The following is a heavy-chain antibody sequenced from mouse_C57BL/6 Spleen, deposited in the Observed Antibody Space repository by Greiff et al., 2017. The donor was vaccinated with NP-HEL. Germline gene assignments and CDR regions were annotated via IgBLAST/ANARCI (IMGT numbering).Heavy chain of an antibody. D-gene: IGHD1-1*01. Sequence: VQLQQSGPELVKPGASVKISCKASGYAFSSSWMNWVKQRPGKGLEWIGRIYPGDGDTNYNGKFKGKATLTADKSSSTAYMQLSSLTSEDSAVYFGAREEIYYYGSSPAWFAYWGQGTLVTVSA. CDR3: AREEIYYYGSSPAWFAY. CDR2: IYPGDGDT. J-gene: IGHJ3*01. CDR1: GYAFSSSW. V-gene: IGHV1-82*01.